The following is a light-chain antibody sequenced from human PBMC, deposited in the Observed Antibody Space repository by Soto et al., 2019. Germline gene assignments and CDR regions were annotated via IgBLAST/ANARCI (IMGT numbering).Light chain of an antibody. V-gene: IGKV4-1*01. J-gene: IGKJ3*01. Sequence: DIVLTQSPDSLAVSLGERATINCKSSQSVLYSSNNKNYLAWYQQKPGQPPKLVIYWASTRESGVPDRFSGSGYGTDFTLYNSSLQDEDVAVYYCQNGFTFGPGTKVDIK. CDR2: WAS. CDR3: QNGFT. CDR1: QSVLYSSNNKNY.